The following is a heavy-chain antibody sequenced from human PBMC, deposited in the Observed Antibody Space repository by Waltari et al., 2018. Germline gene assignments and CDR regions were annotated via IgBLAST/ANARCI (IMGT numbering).Heavy chain of an antibody. J-gene: IGHJ3*02. V-gene: IGHV1-2*06. CDR1: GYTFTGYY. D-gene: IGHD3-22*01. CDR2: INPNSGGT. CDR3: ARDHYYDSSGYRSFDI. Sequence: QVQLVQSGAEVKKPGASVKVSCKASGYTFTGYYMHWVRQAPGQGLEWMGRINPNSGGTNYAQKFQGRVTMTRDTSISTAYMELSRLRSDDTAVYYCARDHYYDSSGYRSFDIWGQGTMVTVSS.